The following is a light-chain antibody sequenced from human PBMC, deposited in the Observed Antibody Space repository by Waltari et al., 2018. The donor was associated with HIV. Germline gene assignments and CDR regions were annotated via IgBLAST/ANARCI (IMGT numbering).Light chain of an antibody. J-gene: IGLJ2*01. CDR3: QSYDSSLSGVL. Sequence: QSVLTQPPSVSGAPGQRVTISCTGSSPNTAAGYEVHWYQQLPGTGPKLLIYDINNRPAGVPDRFSGSKSGTSASLAITGLQAEDEADYYCQSYDSSLSGVLFGGGTKLTVL. CDR2: DIN. V-gene: IGLV1-40*01. CDR1: SPNTAAGYE.